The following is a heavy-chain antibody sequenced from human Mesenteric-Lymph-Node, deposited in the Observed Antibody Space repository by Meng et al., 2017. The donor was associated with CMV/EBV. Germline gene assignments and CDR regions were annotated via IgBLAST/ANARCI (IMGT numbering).Heavy chain of an antibody. CDR2: IYHSGST. CDR3: ARERGSLIDY. D-gene: IGHD3-16*01. CDR1: GGAIRSSDW. J-gene: IGHJ4*02. V-gene: IGHV4-4*02. Sequence: SLHRAVFGGAIRSSDWWSWVRQPPGQGLGWIGEIYHSGSTNYNPSLKSRVTISVDKSKNQFSLKLSSVTAADTAVYYCARERGSLIDYWGQGILVTVSS.